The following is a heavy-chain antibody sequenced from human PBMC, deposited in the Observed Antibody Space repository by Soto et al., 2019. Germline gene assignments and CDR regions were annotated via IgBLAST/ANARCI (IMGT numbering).Heavy chain of an antibody. CDR2: ISGYNGDT. CDR1: GYTFTSYG. V-gene: IGHV1-18*01. D-gene: IGHD6-13*01. J-gene: IGHJ4*02. Sequence: QVQLVQSGAEVKKPGASVKVSCKASGYTFTSYGISWVRQAPGQGLEWMGWISGYNGDTNYAQKYQGRVTMTTDTSTSTAHMELRSLRSDDTAVYYCARAPQTVAGAGIWYWGQGTLVTVS. CDR3: ARAPQTVAGAGIWY.